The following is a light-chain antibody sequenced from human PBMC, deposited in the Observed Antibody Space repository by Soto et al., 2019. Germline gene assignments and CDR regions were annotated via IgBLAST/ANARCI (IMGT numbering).Light chain of an antibody. CDR1: QSISSW. V-gene: IGKV1-5*01. J-gene: IGKJ1*01. CDR2: DAS. Sequence: DIQMTQSPSTLSASVGARVTITCRASQSISSWLAWYQQKPGQAPKLLIYDASSLESGVPSRFSGSGSGTEFTLTISSLQPDDLATYYCQQFNRYSPGAVGQGTKVEIK. CDR3: QQFNRYSPGA.